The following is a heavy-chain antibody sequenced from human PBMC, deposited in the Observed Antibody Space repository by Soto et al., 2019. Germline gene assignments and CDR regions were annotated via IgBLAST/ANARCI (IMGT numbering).Heavy chain of an antibody. V-gene: IGHV3-23*01. Sequence: EVQLLESGGGLVQPGGSLRLSCAASGFTFSSYAMSWVRQAPGKGLEWVSAISGSGGSTYYADYVKGRFTISRDNSKNTLYLQMNSLRAEDTAVYYCAKVDGIVVVAATVDYWGQGTLVTVSS. CDR3: AKVDGIVVVAATVDY. J-gene: IGHJ4*02. CDR1: GFTFSSYA. CDR2: ISGSGGST. D-gene: IGHD2-15*01.